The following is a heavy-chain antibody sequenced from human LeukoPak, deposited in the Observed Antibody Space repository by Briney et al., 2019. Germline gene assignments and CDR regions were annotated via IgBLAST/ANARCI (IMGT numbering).Heavy chain of an antibody. J-gene: IGHJ4*02. Sequence: ASVKVSCKASGNTFTSYDINWVRQATGQGLEWMGWMSPNSGNTGYAQKFQGRVTMTRNTSISTAYMELSSLRSEDTAVYYCARPKYSSSWYYFDYWGQGTLVTVSS. D-gene: IGHD6-13*01. V-gene: IGHV1-8*01. CDR1: GNTFTSYD. CDR2: MSPNSGNT. CDR3: ARPKYSSSWYYFDY.